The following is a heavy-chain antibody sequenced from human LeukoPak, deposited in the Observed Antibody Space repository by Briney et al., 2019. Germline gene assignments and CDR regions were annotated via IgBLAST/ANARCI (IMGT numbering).Heavy chain of an antibody. CDR1: GFTFSSYA. J-gene: IGHJ4*02. CDR3: ARQDWYLDY. Sequence: GGSLRLSCAASGFTFSSYAMHWVRQAPGKGLDWAAVISSDGNTQYYADSVKGRFTISRDNSKNTLYLQMNSLRAEDTAVYYCARQDWYLDYWGQGTLVTVSS. CDR2: ISSDGNTQ. V-gene: IGHV3-30-3*01. D-gene: IGHD3-9*01.